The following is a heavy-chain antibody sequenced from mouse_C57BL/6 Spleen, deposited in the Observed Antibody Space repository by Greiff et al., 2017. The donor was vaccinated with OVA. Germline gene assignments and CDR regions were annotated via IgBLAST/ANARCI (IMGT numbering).Heavy chain of an antibody. CDR2: IDPSDSDT. CDR3: ARKLGRWWYVDV. V-gene: IGHV1-50*01. J-gene: IGHJ1*03. Sequence: QVQLQQPGAELVKPGASVKLSCKASGYTFTSYWMQWVKQRPGQGLEWIGEIDPSDSDTNYNQKFKGKATLTVDTASSTAYMQLSSLTSEYSTVYYGARKLGRWWYVDVWGTGTTVTVSS. D-gene: IGHD4-1*01. CDR1: GYTFTSYW.